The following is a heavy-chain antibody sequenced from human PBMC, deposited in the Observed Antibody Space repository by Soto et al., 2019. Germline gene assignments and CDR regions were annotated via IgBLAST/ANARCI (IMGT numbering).Heavy chain of an antibody. CDR2: IYPGDSDR. J-gene: IGHJ6*02. Sequence: EVQLVQSGAEVKKPGESLQISCKGSGYIFTRYWIGWVRQMPGKGLEWMATIYPGDSDRRYSPSFQGQVTTSADKSTSTAYLQWSSLKASDTGMYYCARLYYYGMEVWGQGTTVTVS. CDR1: GYIFTRYW. CDR3: ARLYYYGMEV. V-gene: IGHV5-51*01.